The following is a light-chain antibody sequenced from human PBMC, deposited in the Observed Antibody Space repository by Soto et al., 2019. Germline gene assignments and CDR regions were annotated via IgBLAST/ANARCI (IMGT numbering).Light chain of an antibody. J-gene: IGKJ1*01. V-gene: IGKV1-5*01. CDR1: QSISDR. CDR2: DAS. CDR3: QQHNSSPWT. Sequence: DIQMTQSPSTLSASVGDRVTITCRASQSISDRLAWFQQKPGKAPKVLIYDASTLESGVPSRFSGSGSGTEFSLTVSSLQPDDSATYYCQQHNSSPWTFGQGNRVEIK.